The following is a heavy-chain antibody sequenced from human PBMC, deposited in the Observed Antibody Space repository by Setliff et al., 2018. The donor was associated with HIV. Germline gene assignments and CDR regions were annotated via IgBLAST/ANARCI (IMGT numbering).Heavy chain of an antibody. D-gene: IGHD3-9*01. Sequence: SETLSLTCAVYGGSFSGYHWSWIRQPPGKGLEWIGEINHSGSTNYNPSLKSRVTISVDTSKNQFSLKLSSVTAADTAVYYCARGPRYYDILTGPYYYYYYMDVWGKGTTVTVSS. CDR1: GGSFSGYH. CDR3: ARGPRYYDILTGPYYYYYYMDV. CDR2: INHSGST. V-gene: IGHV4-34*01. J-gene: IGHJ6*03.